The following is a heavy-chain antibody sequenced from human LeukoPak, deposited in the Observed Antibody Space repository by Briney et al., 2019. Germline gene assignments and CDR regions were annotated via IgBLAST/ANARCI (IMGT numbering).Heavy chain of an antibody. CDR3: ARGSAVAFSEYFQH. CDR2: ISYDGSNK. D-gene: IGHD6-19*01. J-gene: IGHJ1*01. V-gene: IGHV3-30*04. CDR1: GFTFSSYA. Sequence: PGGSLRLSCAASGFTFSSYAMHWVRQAPGKGLEWVAVISYDGSNKYYADSVKGRFTISRDNSKNTLYLQMNSLRAEDTAVYYCARGSAVAFSEYFQHWGQGTLVTVSS.